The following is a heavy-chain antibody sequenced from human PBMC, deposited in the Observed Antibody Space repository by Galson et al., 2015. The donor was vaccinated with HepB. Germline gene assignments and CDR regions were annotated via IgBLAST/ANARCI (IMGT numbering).Heavy chain of an antibody. CDR2: ISYDGSNK. V-gene: IGHV3-30-3*01. CDR3: ARDIYYDSSGYPGY. D-gene: IGHD3-22*01. CDR1: GFTFSSYA. Sequence: SLRLSCAASGFTFSSYAMHWVRQAPGKGLEWVAVISYDGSNKYYADSVKGRFTISRDNSKNTLYLQMNSLRAEDTAVYYCARDIYYDSSGYPGYWGQGTLVTVSS. J-gene: IGHJ4*02.